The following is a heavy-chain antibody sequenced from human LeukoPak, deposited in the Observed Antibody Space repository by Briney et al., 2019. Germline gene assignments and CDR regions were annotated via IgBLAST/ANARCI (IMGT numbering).Heavy chain of an antibody. J-gene: IGHJ4*02. D-gene: IGHD5-18*01. V-gene: IGHV3-43D*03. CDR2: ISWDGGST. Sequence: PGGSLRLSCAASGFTFDDYAMHWVRQAPGKGLEWVSLISWDGGSTYYADSVKGRFTISRDNSKDSLYLQMNSLRAEDTALYYCAKDLYSYGLAGLDYWGQGTLVTVSS. CDR1: GFTFDDYA. CDR3: AKDLYSYGLAGLDY.